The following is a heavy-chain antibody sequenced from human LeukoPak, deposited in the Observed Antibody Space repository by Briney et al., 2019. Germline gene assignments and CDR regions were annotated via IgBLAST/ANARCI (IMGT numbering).Heavy chain of an antibody. CDR1: GFTFSSSG. Sequence: PGPSLRLSCATSGFTFSSSGMHSARHPPSNWLEWVTVISYDGSNKYYADSVKGRFTSSRDNSKNTVYLQMNSLRAEDTAVYYCAKVGHGSGSPYLDYWAQGTLVTVSS. CDR2: ISYDGSNK. V-gene: IGHV3-30*18. J-gene: IGHJ4*02. CDR3: AKVGHGSGSPYLDY. D-gene: IGHD3-10*01.